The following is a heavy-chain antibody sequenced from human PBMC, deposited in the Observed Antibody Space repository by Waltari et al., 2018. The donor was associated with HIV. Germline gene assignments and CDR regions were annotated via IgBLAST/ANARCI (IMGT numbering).Heavy chain of an antibody. D-gene: IGHD2-8*02. V-gene: IGHV4-39*01. CDR3: ARLSETGGITFGSAFDI. CDR2: LYYTGTT. J-gene: IGHJ3*02. CDR1: GGSIRSSSHY. Sequence: QLHLQESGPGLVKPPETLSLTCTVSGGSIRSSSHYWGWVRQAPGKGLEWIGSLYYTGTTHYNPSLKSRVSMSLDTSNNQFSLNLDSVTAADTALYYCARLSETGGITFGSAFDIWGQGTMVTASS.